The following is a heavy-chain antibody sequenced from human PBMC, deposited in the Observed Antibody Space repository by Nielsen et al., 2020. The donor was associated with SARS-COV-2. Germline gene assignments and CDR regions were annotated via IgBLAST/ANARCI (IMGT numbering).Heavy chain of an antibody. J-gene: IGHJ4*02. V-gene: IGHV6-1*01. CDR1: GDSVSRDIG. D-gene: IGHD5-12*01. CDR3: ARGWLRDFFDF. CDR2: AHYRSKWYY. Sequence: SETLSLTCAISGDSVSRDIGWNWIRQSPSGGLERLGRAHYRSKWYYDYPLSVRSRITITPDTSKNQFSLHLNSVTPEDTAVYYCARGWLRDFFDFWGQGTLVTVSS.